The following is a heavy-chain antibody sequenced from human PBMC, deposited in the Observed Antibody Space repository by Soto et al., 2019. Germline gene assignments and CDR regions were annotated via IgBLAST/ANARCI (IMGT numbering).Heavy chain of an antibody. CDR1: GFTFSDFG. CDR3: VRDCTDYTYVYGIDF. Sequence: WGSLRLSCAASGFTFSDFGMHWGRQSPGKGLEWVAVISFEGSNTYFAESVKGRFTISRDDSKNTVYLQMNSLTPEDTAVYFCVRDCTDYTYVYGIDFWGQGTLVTVSS. D-gene: IGHD5-18*01. J-gene: IGHJ4*02. V-gene: IGHV3-30*03. CDR2: ISFEGSNT.